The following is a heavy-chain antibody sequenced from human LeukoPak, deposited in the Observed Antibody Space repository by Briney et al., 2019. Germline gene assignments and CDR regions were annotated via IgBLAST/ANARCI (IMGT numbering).Heavy chain of an antibody. Sequence: SETLSLTCTVSGGSISSYYWSWLRQPPGKGREWLANIYHTGSTNYNPSLSSRVTISIDTAKNQFSLKLTSVTAADTAVYYRARRGRNSSGWQDYLWGQGTLVTVSS. CDR2: IYHTGST. D-gene: IGHD6-25*01. J-gene: IGHJ4*02. CDR3: ARRGRNSSGWQDYL. V-gene: IGHV4-59*01. CDR1: GGSISSYY.